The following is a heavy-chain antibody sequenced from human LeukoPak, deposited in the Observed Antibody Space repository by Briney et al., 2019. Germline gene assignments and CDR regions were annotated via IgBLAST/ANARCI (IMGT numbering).Heavy chain of an antibody. D-gene: IGHD3-22*01. Sequence: SETLSLTCTVSGGSISSYYWSWIRQPPGKGLEWIGYIYYSGSTNYNPSLKSRVTISVDTSKYQFSLKLSSVTAADTAVYYCARVLVIPYYYGIDVWGQGTTVTVSS. J-gene: IGHJ6*02. CDR3: ARVLVIPYYYGIDV. CDR1: GGSISSYY. V-gene: IGHV4-59*01. CDR2: IYYSGST.